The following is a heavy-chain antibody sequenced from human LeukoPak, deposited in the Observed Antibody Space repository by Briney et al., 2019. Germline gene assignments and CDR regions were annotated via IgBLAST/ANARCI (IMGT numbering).Heavy chain of an antibody. CDR3: ARDVSYNSLDY. CDR2: IWYDGSKK. CDR1: GFTFSSHG. J-gene: IGHJ4*02. V-gene: IGHV3-33*01. D-gene: IGHD6-13*01. Sequence: GGSLRLSCATSGFTFSSHGFYWVRQAPGKGLEWVAVIWYDGSKKYYADSVKGRSTISRDNFKNTLYLEMNSLRAEDTAVYYCARDVSYNSLDYWGQGTLVTVSS.